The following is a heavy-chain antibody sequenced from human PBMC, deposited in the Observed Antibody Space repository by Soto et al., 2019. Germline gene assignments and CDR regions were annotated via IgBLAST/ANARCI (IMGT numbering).Heavy chain of an antibody. CDR1: SGSISSSNW. D-gene: IGHD6-13*01. J-gene: IGHJ1*01. V-gene: IGHV4-4*02. CDR2: IYHSGST. CDR3: ARSPRGSSSWREYFQH. Sequence: SETLSLTCAVSSGSISSSNWWSWVRQPPGKGLEWIGEIYHSGSTNYNPSLKSRVTISVDKSKNQFSLKLSSVTAADTAVYYCARSPRGSSSWREYFQHWGQGTLVTVSS.